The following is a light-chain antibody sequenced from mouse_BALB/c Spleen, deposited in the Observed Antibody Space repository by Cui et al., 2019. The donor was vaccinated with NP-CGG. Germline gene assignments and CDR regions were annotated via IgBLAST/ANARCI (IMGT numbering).Light chain of an antibody. CDR2: GTN. J-gene: IGLJ1*01. V-gene: IGLV1*01. Sequence: QSVVTEKPAPTTSPGETVTLTCRSSTGAVTTSNYANWVQEKPDHLFTGLIGGTNNRAPGVPARFSGSLIGDKAALTITGAQTEDEAIYFCALWYSNHWVFGGGTTLTVL. CDR3: ALWYSNHWV. CDR1: TGAVTTSNY.